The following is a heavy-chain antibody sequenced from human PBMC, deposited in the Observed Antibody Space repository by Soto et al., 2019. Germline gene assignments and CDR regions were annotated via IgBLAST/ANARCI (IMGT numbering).Heavy chain of an antibody. D-gene: IGHD6-13*01. CDR3: ASGGDSRGLGY. V-gene: IGHV1-69*02. Sequence: QVQLVQSGAEVKKPGSSVKVSCKASGGTFSSYTISWVRHAPGQGLEWMGRIIPILGIANYAQKFQGRVTITADKSTSTAYMELSSLRSEDTAVYYCASGGDSRGLGYGGQGTLVTVSS. CDR1: GGTFSSYT. J-gene: IGHJ4*02. CDR2: IIPILGIA.